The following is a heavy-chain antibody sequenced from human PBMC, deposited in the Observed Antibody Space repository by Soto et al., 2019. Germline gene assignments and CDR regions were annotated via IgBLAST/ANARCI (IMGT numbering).Heavy chain of an antibody. Sequence: QVQLVQSGAEVKKPGASVKVSCKASGYTFTSYAMHWVRQAPGQRLEWMGWINAGNGNTKYSQKFQGRVTITRDTSASTAYMELSSLRSEDTAVYYCTRVDLDPLNWFDPWGQGTLVTVSS. CDR2: INAGNGNT. D-gene: IGHD2-21*01. J-gene: IGHJ5*02. V-gene: IGHV1-3*01. CDR1: GYTFTSYA. CDR3: TRVDLDPLNWFDP.